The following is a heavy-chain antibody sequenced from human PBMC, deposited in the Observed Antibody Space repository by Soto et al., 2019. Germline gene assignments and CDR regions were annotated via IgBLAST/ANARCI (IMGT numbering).Heavy chain of an antibody. CDR1: GGSISSYY. Sequence: SETLSLTCTVAGGSISSYYWSWSRQPPWKGLEWIGYIYYSGSTKYNPSLESRVTISVDTSKNQFSLKLNSVTAADTAVYYCARDRAIAAAGGGHYYYGMDVWGQGTTVT. D-gene: IGHD6-13*01. CDR2: IYYSGST. J-gene: IGHJ6*02. V-gene: IGHV4-59*01. CDR3: ARDRAIAAAGGGHYYYGMDV.